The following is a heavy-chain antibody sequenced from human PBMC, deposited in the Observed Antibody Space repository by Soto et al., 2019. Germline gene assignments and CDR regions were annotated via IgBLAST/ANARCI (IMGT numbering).Heavy chain of an antibody. D-gene: IGHD2-2*02. J-gene: IGHJ6*02. V-gene: IGHV3-23*01. CDR3: ASSSPPAAIPTVVLIYGMDV. CDR1: GITFRNYA. CDR2: ISESGGVT. Sequence: EVQLLQSGGGLVQPGGSLRLSCAASGITFRNYAMTWVRQAPGKGLEWVSTISESGGVTYYADSVKGRFTISRDNTKNTLDLEMNSLRVEDTAVYYCASSSPPAAIPTVVLIYGMDVWGQGTTVTVSS.